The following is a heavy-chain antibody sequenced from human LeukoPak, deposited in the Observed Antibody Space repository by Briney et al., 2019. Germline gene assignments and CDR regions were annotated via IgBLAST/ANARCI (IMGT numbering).Heavy chain of an antibody. J-gene: IGHJ4*02. CDR3: AKAYPYPAFVLEWSDLFDY. CDR2: ISGSGGST. Sequence: GGSLRLSCAASGFTFSSYAMSWVRQAPGKGLEWVSAISGSGGSTYYADSVKGRFTISRDNSKNTLYLQMNSLRAEDTAVYYCAKAYPYPAFVLEWSDLFDYWGQGTLVTVSS. D-gene: IGHD3-3*01. V-gene: IGHV3-23*01. CDR1: GFTFSSYA.